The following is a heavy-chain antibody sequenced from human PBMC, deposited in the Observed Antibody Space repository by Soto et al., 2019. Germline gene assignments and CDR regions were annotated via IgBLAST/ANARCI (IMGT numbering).Heavy chain of an antibody. CDR1: GCSISSYY. CDR3: AREGLTGTIGLYYYYSMDD. J-gene: IGHJ6*02. Sequence: SETLSLTCTVSGCSISSYYWSWIRQPPGKGLEWIGYIYYSGSTNYNPSLKSRVTISVDTSKNQFSLKLSSVTAADTAVYFCAREGLTGTIGLYYYYSMDDWGQGTTVTVSS. CDR2: IYYSGST. V-gene: IGHV4-59*01. D-gene: IGHD1-7*01.